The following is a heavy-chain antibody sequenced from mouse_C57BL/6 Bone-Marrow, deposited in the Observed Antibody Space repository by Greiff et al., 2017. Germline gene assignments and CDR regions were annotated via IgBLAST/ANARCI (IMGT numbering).Heavy chain of an antibody. CDR2: IDPETGGT. V-gene: IGHV1-15*01. J-gene: IGHJ1*03. CDR1: GYTFTDYE. CDR3: TRGPGYWYFDV. Sequence: QVQLKQSGAELVRPGASVTLSCKASGYTFTDYEMHWVKQTPVHGLEWIGAIDPETGGTAYNQKFKGKAILTADKSSSTAYMELRSLTSEDSAVYYCTRGPGYWYFDVWGTGTTVTVSS.